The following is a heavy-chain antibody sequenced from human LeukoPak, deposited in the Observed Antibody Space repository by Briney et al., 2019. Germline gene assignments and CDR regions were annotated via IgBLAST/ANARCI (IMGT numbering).Heavy chain of an antibody. CDR2: IYYSGST. CDR3: ARVRSSGWSMNFDY. CDR1: GGSIGSYY. Sequence: SETLSLTCTVSGGSIGSYYWSWIRQPPGKGLEWIGYIYYSGSTNYNPSLKSRVTISVDTSKNQFSLKLSSVTAADTAVYYCARVRSSGWSMNFDYWGQGTLVTVSS. V-gene: IGHV4-59*01. D-gene: IGHD6-19*01. J-gene: IGHJ4*02.